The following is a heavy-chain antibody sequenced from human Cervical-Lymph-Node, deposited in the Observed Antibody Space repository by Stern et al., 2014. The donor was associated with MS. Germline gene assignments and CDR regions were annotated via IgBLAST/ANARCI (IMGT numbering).Heavy chain of an antibody. D-gene: IGHD5-24*01. V-gene: IGHV4-59*01. CDR2: IYSSGST. Sequence: VQLVESGPGLVQPSETLSLTCTVAGASFTDYYWSWIRQSPGKGLEWIGYIYSSGSTNYNPSLKSRVIISLDTSKNQFSLKLSAVTAADTAVYYCARGGRMATMFYWGQGNLVTVSS. CDR3: ARGGRMATMFY. J-gene: IGHJ4*02. CDR1: GASFTDYY.